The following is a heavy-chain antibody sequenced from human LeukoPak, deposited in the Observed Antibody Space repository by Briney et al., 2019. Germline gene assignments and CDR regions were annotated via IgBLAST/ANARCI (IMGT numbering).Heavy chain of an antibody. D-gene: IGHD1-1*01. CDR1: GFTFSDYW. V-gene: IGHV3-7*01. Sequence: GGSLRLSCAASGFTFSDYWMTWVRQAPGKGLEWVAHIKQDGSEKYYVDPVKGRFTISRDNAKNLLYLQMNSLGAEDTAVYYCAREMRVQLERRSAFDIWGQGTMVTVSS. CDR3: AREMRVQLERRSAFDI. J-gene: IGHJ3*02. CDR2: IKQDGSEK.